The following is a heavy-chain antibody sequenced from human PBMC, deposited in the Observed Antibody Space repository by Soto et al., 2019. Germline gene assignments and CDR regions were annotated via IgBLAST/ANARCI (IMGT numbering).Heavy chain of an antibody. Sequence: QLVESGGGFVKPGMSLRLTCAASGFTFSNAWMTWVRQAPGKGLERVGLIRSQGDGGTADYAPPVRGRFTISRDDSQNMVFMHMDILPPEDTAVYYCITAPLRWGRGTLVTVSS. J-gene: IGHJ4*02. CDR2: IRSQGDGGTA. CDR1: GFTFSNAW. CDR3: ITAPLR. V-gene: IGHV3-15*01.